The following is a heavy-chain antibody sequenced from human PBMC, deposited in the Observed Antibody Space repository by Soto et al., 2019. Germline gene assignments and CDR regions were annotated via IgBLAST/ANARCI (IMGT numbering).Heavy chain of an antibody. CDR1: GGSISSYY. D-gene: IGHD3-3*01. CDR3: ARGRITIFGVVRSQNAFDI. CDR2: IYYSGST. V-gene: IGHV4-59*01. J-gene: IGHJ3*02. Sequence: PSETLSLTCTVSGGSISSYYWSWIRQPPGKGLEWIGYIYYSGSTNYNPSLKSRVTISVDTSKNQFSLKLSSVTAADTAVYYCARGRITIFGVVRSQNAFDIWGQGTMVTVSS.